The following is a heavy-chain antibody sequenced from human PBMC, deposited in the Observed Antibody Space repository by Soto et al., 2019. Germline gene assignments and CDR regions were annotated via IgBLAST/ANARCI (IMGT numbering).Heavy chain of an antibody. V-gene: IGHV3-43*01. Sequence: EVQLVVSGGLVVRPGGSLRLSCAGSGFTSDDHTMHWVRQAPGKGLEWVSLITWDAGSAFYADSVRGRFTISRDNSKNSLYLQMNSLRTEDSALYYCAKEKDRIFDYWGRGTPVTVSS. CDR3: AKEKDRIFDY. CDR2: ITWDAGSA. J-gene: IGHJ4*02. CDR1: GFTSDDHT.